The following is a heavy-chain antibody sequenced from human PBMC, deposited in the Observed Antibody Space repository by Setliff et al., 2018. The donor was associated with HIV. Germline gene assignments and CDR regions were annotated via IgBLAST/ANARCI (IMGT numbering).Heavy chain of an antibody. J-gene: IGHJ6*03. D-gene: IGHD3-3*01. CDR1: GGSFSGYY. CDR3: ARGTAYCNFWSGYSQDYYYYMDV. V-gene: IGHV4-34*01. CDR2: INHSGST. Sequence: SETLSLTCAVYGGSFSGYYWSWIRQSPGKGLEWIGEINHSGSTKYNPSLKSRVTISVDTSKNQFSLKLSSVTAADTAVYYCARGTAYCNFWSGYSQDYYYYMDVWGKGTTVTVSS.